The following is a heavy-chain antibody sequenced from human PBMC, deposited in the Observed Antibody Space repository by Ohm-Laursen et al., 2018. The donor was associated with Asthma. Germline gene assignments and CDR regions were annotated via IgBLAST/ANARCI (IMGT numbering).Heavy chain of an antibody. D-gene: IGHD1-26*01. CDR2: IYYSRST. CDR1: GASVGDSTWS. J-gene: IGHJ5*02. V-gene: IGHV4-59*02. CDR3: ARGVGSVRHNWFDP. Sequence: PSQTLSLACAVSGASVGDSTWSWSWVRQPPGKGLEWIGYIYYSRSTNYNPSLKSRVTISVDTSKNQFSLKLSSVTAADTAVYYCARGVGSVRHNWFDPWGQGTLVTVSS.